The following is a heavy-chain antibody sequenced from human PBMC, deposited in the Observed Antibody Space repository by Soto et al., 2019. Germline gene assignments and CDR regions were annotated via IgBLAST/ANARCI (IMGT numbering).Heavy chain of an antibody. CDR3: VRLIGNSWLDF. D-gene: IGHD1-26*01. V-gene: IGHV6-1*01. CDR2: TYYRSKWYN. CDR1: GDSVSSSSFT. Sequence: SQTLSLTGAISGDSVSSSSFTWNWIRQSPSRGLEWLGRTYYRSKWYNDYAESVKSRITINPDTSKNQFSLHLNSVTPEDTAVYYCVRLIGNSWLDFWGQGTLVTVSS. J-gene: IGHJ5*01.